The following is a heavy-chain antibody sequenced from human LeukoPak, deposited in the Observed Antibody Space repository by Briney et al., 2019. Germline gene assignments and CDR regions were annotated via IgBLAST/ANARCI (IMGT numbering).Heavy chain of an antibody. J-gene: IGHJ4*02. V-gene: IGHV3-21*01. CDR2: ISGSGADI. CDR3: ARENTDPVRLAAAELDY. D-gene: IGHD6-13*01. CDR1: GFTFSAYS. Sequence: GGSLRLSCIGSGFTFSAYSLNWVRQAPGKGLEWVSSISGSGADIYYADSVKGRLTISRDNTRNSLFLQMSGLRAEDTALYYCARENTDPVRLAAAELDYWGQGTLVTVSS.